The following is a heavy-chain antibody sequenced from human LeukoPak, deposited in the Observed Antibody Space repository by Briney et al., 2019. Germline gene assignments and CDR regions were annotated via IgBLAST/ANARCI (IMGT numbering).Heavy chain of an antibody. V-gene: IGHV3-23*01. CDR3: AKEPGSTGAYDT. J-gene: IGHJ4*02. CDR2: ISGSGGST. Sequence: GGSLRLSCAASGFTFGSYAMSWVRQAPGKGLEWVSAISGSGGSTYYADSVKGRFTVSRDNSKNTLFLQMNSLRTEDTAVYYCAKEPGSTGAYDTWGQGTLVTVSS. D-gene: IGHD5-12*01. CDR1: GFTFGSYA.